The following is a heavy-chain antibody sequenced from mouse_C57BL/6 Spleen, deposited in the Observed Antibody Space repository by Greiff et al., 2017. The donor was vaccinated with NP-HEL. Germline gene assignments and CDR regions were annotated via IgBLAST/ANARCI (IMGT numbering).Heavy chain of an antibody. CDR2: IYPRSGNT. V-gene: IGHV1-81*01. Sequence: QVQLQQSGAELARPGASVKLSCKASGYTFTSYGISWVKQRTGQGLEWIGEIYPRSGNTYYNEKFKGKATLTADKSSSTAYMELRSLTSEDSAVYFCGREGGTTDAMDYWGQGTSVTVSS. CDR3: GREGGTTDAMDY. CDR1: GYTFTSYG. D-gene: IGHD1-1*01. J-gene: IGHJ4*01.